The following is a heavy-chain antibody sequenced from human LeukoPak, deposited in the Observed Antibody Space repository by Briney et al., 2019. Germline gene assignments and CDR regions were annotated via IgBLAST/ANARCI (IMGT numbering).Heavy chain of an antibody. CDR3: ARDSAVAGITWFDP. V-gene: IGHV4-59*12. CDR1: GGSIGSYY. D-gene: IGHD6-19*01. CDR2: IYYSGTT. J-gene: IGHJ5*02. Sequence: PSETLSLTCSVSGGSIGSYYWSWIRQPPGKGLEWIGYIYYSGTTNYNPSLKSRVTMSVDTSKNQFSLNLSSVTAADTAVYYCARDSAVAGITWFDPWGRGTLVTVSS.